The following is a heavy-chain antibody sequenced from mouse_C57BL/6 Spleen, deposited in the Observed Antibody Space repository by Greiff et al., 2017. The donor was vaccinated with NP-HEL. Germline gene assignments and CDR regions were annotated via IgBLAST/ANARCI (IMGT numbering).Heavy chain of an antibody. D-gene: IGHD1-1*01. Sequence: QVTLKVSGPGILQSSPTLSLSCSFSGFSLSTSGMGVSWIRQPSGKGLEWLAHLYWDDDKRHNPSLKSRPTISKDTSRNQVFLKITSVDTADTATYYCAGYGSSQGSFDYWGQGTTLTVSS. CDR1: GFSLSTSGMG. CDR2: LYWDDDK. J-gene: IGHJ2*01. V-gene: IGHV8-12*01. CDR3: AGYGSSQGSFDY.